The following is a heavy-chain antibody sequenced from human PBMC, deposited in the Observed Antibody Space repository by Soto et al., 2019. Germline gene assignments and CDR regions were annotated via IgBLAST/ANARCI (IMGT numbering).Heavy chain of an antibody. J-gene: IGHJ4*02. CDR1: GGSISSGGYS. Sequence: SETLSLTCAVSGGSISSGGYSWSWIRQPPGKGLEWIGYIYHSGSTYYNPSLKSRVTISVDRSKNQFSLELSSVTAADTAVYYCARVEYGSGMSFDYWGQGTLVTVSS. CDR2: IYHSGST. D-gene: IGHD3-10*01. CDR3: ARVEYGSGMSFDY. V-gene: IGHV4-30-2*01.